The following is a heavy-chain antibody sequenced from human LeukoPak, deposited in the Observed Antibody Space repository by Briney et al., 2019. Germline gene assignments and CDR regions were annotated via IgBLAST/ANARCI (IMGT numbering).Heavy chain of an antibody. V-gene: IGHV3-30-3*01. Sequence: PGGSLRLSCAASGFSFSSYAMHWVRQAPGKGLEWVAVISYDGSNKYYADSVKGRFTISRDNSKNTLYLQMNTLRAEDTAVYYCARDHVVLPAASTLEVRSPYYGMDVWGQGTTVTVSS. CDR3: ARDHVVLPAASTLEVRSPYYGMDV. J-gene: IGHJ6*02. CDR2: ISYDGSNK. CDR1: GFSFSSYA. D-gene: IGHD2-2*01.